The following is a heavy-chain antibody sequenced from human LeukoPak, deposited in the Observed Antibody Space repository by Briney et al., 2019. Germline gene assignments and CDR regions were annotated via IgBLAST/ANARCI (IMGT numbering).Heavy chain of an antibody. D-gene: IGHD3-22*01. J-gene: IGHJ4*02. CDR3: ARFSEYSHSSVHYLDY. CDR1: GASISSYY. CDR2: VYYSGST. Sequence: SETLSLTCTVSGASISSYYWSWIRQPPGKGLEWIGYVYYSGSTNNNPSLKSRVTMSVDTSRNQFSLRLSSVTAADTAVYYCARFSEYSHSSVHYLDYWGQGTLVSVSS. V-gene: IGHV4-59*01.